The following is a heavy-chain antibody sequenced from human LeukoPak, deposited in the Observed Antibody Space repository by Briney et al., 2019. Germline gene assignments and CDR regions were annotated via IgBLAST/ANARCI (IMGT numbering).Heavy chain of an antibody. V-gene: IGHV3-30*02. J-gene: IGHJ4*02. CDR3: ARPLYYYGSGTPDY. Sequence: PAGSLTPSWAAAAFTVSSYGMHWVRPAPGKGLGWVAFIRYDGSSKYYAYYVKGRLTISRDNSKNTLYLQMNSLRAEDTAVYYCARPLYYYGSGTPDYWGQGTLVTVSS. CDR1: AFTVSSYG. CDR2: IRYDGSSK. D-gene: IGHD3-10*01.